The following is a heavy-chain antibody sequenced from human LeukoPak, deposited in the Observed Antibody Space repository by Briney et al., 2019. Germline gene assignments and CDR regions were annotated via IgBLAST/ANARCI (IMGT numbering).Heavy chain of an antibody. CDR2: ISSSSSYI. V-gene: IGHV3-21*01. J-gene: IGHJ6*03. D-gene: IGHD3-10*01. CDR3: ARGSGESYYYYYYMDV. CDR1: GFTFSSYS. Sequence: GGSLRLSCAASGFTFSSYSMNWVRQAPGKGLEWVSSISSSSSYIYSADSVKGRFTISRDNAKNSLYLQMNSLRAEDTAVYYCARGSGESYYYYYYMDVWGKGTTVTVSS.